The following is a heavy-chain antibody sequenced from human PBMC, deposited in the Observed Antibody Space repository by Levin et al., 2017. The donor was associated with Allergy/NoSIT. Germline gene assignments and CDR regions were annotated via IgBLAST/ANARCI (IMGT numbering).Heavy chain of an antibody. Sequence: GESLKISCAASGFTFSSYAMHWVRQAPGKGLEWVAVISYDGSNKYYADSVKGRFTISRDNSKNTLYLQMNSLRAEDTAVYYCARSGGWSAYFDYWGQGTLVTVSS. V-gene: IGHV3-30-3*01. CDR3: ARSGGWSAYFDY. CDR1: GFTFSSYA. D-gene: IGHD6-19*01. CDR2: ISYDGSNK. J-gene: IGHJ4*02.